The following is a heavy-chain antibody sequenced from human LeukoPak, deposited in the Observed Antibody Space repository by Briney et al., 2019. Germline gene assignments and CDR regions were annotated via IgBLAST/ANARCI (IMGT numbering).Heavy chain of an antibody. Sequence: SETLSLTCTVSGGSISSSSYYWGWIRQPPGRGLEWIGSIYYSGSTYYNPSLKSRVTISVDTSKNQFSLKLSSVTAADTAVYYCARQAHYDFWSGYSYYYYYMDVWGKGTTVTVSS. CDR1: GGSISSSSYY. CDR2: IYYSGST. D-gene: IGHD3-3*01. CDR3: ARQAHYDFWSGYSYYYYYMDV. J-gene: IGHJ6*03. V-gene: IGHV4-39*01.